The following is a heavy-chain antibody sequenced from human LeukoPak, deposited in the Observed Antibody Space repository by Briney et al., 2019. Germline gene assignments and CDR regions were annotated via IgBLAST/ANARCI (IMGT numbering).Heavy chain of an antibody. CDR3: ARDPSSAYYYYYGMDA. J-gene: IGHJ6*04. V-gene: IGHV3-53*01. CDR2: IYSGGST. Sequence: HPGGSLRLSCAASGFTISSNYMSWVRQAPGKGLEWVSVIYSGGSTYYADSVKGRFTISRDNSKNTLYLQMNSLRAEDTAVYYCARDPSSAYYYYYGMDAWGKGTTVTVSS. D-gene: IGHD6-13*01. CDR1: GFTISSNY.